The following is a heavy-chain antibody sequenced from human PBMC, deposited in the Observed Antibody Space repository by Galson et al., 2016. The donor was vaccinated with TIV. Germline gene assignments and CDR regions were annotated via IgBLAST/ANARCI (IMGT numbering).Heavy chain of an antibody. CDR3: TTGGCNWNYRDG. V-gene: IGHV3-15*07. CDR2: IKSIYDGGTT. CDR1: GFTFSNAW. D-gene: IGHD1-7*01. J-gene: IGHJ4*02. Sequence: SLRLSCAASGFTFSNAWMNWVRQAPGKGLEWVGRIKSIYDGGTTDYAAPVKGRFTILRDDSKNTLYLQMNSLKTEDTAVYYCTTGGCNWNYRDGWGQGTLVTVSS.